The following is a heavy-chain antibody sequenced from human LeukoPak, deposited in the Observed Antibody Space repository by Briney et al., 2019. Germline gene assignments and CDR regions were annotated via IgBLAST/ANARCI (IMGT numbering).Heavy chain of an antibody. D-gene: IGHD4/OR15-4a*01. CDR3: ARGRAVLPGLQWFDP. V-gene: IGHV4-34*01. CDR1: GGSFSGYY. CDR2: INHSGST. J-gene: IGHJ5*02. Sequence: SETLSLTCAVYGGSFSGYYWSWIRQPPGEGLEWIGEINHSGSTNYNPSLKSRVTISVDTSKNQFSLKLSSVTAADTAVYYCARGRAVLPGLQWFDPWGQGTLVTVSS.